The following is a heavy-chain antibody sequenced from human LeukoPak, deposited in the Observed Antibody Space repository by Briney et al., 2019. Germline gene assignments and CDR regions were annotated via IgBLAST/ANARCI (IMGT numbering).Heavy chain of an antibody. D-gene: IGHD5-12*01. CDR1: GFTFSSRG. J-gene: IGHJ4*02. Sequence: GGSLRLSCAASGFTFSSRGMSWVRQAPGKGLEWVSSITPSGDGTYYAASVKGRFTISRDNSKNTLYLQMDSLRADDTAKYYCARDSPVATWWGQGTLVTVSS. V-gene: IGHV3-23*01. CDR2: ITPSGDGT. CDR3: ARDSPVATW.